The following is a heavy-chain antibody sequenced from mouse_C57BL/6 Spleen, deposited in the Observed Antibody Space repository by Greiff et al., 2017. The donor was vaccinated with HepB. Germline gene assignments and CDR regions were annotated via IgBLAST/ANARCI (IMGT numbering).Heavy chain of an antibody. D-gene: IGHD4-1*01. V-gene: IGHV1-82*01. CDR2: IYPGDGDT. J-gene: IGHJ4*01. CDR1: GYAFSSSW. CDR3: ARRLGTAYAMDY. Sequence: VQLQQSGPELVKPGASVKISCKASGYAFSSSWMNWVKQRPGKGLEWIGRIYPGDGDTNYNGKFKGKATLTADKSSSTAYMQLSSLTSEDSAVYFCARRLGTAYAMDYWGQGTSVTVSS.